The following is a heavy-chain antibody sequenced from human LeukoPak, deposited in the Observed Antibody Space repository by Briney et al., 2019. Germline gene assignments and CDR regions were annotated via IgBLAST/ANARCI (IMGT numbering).Heavy chain of an antibody. V-gene: IGHV4-59*01. CDR2: IYYSGST. J-gene: IGHJ4*02. D-gene: IGHD6-13*01. CDR3: AREGVAATGLDY. CDR1: GGSISSYY. Sequence: SETLSLTCTVSGGSISSYYWSWIRQPPGKGLEWIGYIYYSGSTNYNPPLKSRVTISVDTSKNQFSLKLSSVTAADTAVYYCAREGVAATGLDYWGQGTLVTVSS.